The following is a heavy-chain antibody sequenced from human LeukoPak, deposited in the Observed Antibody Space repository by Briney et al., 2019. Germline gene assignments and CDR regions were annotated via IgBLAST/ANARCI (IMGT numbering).Heavy chain of an antibody. CDR3: ARDPSMIRGENTPYFDY. J-gene: IGHJ4*02. D-gene: IGHD3-10*01. Sequence: SVKVSCKASGYTFTSYGISWVRQAPGQGLEWMGRIIPIFGTADYAQKFQGRVTITADESTSTAYMELNSLRSEDTAVYYCARDPSMIRGENTPYFDYWGQGTLVTVSS. V-gene: IGHV1-69*13. CDR2: IIPIFGTA. CDR1: GYTFTSYG.